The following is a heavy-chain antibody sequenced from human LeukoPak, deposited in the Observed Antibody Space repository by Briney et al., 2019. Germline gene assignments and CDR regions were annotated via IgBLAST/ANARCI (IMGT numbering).Heavy chain of an antibody. CDR2: IYYSGST. J-gene: IGHJ5*02. D-gene: IGHD6-13*01. V-gene: IGHV4-59*01. Sequence: SETLSLTCTVSGGSISSYYWSWIRQPPGKGLEWIGYIYYSGSTNYNPSLKSRVTISVDTSKNQFSLNLSSVTAADTAVYYCARDVVAAAVVNWFDPWGQGTLVTVSS. CDR1: GGSISSYY. CDR3: ARDVVAAAVVNWFDP.